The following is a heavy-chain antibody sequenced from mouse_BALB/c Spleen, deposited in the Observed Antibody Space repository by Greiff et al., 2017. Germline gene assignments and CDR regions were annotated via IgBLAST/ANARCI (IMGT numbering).Heavy chain of an antibody. CDR2: ISYSGST. Sequence: EVKLVESGPGLVKPSQSLSLTCTVTGYSITSDYAWNWIRQFPGNKLEWMGYISYSGSTSYNPSLKSRISITRDTSKNQFFLQLNSVTTEDTATYYCAREKYGNYVSYAMDYWGQGTSVTVSS. D-gene: IGHD2-10*02. CDR1: GYSITSDYA. CDR3: AREKYGNYVSYAMDY. J-gene: IGHJ4*01. V-gene: IGHV3-2*02.